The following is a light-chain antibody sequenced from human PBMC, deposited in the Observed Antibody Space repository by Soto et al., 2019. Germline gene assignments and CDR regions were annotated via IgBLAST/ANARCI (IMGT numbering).Light chain of an antibody. CDR3: QQYGSSPGT. J-gene: IGKJ1*01. CDR2: GAS. CDR1: QSVSSSY. V-gene: IGKV3-20*01. Sequence: EIVLTQSSGTLSLSPGERATLSCRASQSVSSSYLAWYQQKPGQAPRLLIYGASSRATGIPDRFSGSGSGTSFTLNISRLEPEDFAVYYCQQYGSSPGTFGQGTKVEIK.